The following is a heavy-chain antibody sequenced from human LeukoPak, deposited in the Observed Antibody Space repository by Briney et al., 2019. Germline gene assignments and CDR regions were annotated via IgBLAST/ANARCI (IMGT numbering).Heavy chain of an antibody. V-gene: IGHV3-74*01. CDR2: INSDGSTT. CDR1: GFTFISNW. J-gene: IGHJ4*02. Sequence: GGSLRLSCAASGFTFISNWMYWVRQAPGKGLVWVSRINSDGSTTSYVDSVKGRFTISSDNAKSTLYLQMNSLRAEDTAVYYCARGGPIDYWGQGTLVTVSS. CDR3: ARGGPIDY.